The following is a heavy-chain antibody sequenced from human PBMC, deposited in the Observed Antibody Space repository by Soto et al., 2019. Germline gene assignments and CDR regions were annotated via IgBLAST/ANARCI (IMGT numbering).Heavy chain of an antibody. CDR2: INTSGGST. CDR1: GYTFTSYY. Sequence: QVQLVQSGAEVKKPGASVKVSCKASGYTFTSYYMHWVRQAPGQGLEWMGIINTSGGSTSYAQKFQGRVTMTRDTSTSTVYMELSSLRSEDTAVYYCARGDYYDSSGYDDAFDIWGQGTMVTVSS. CDR3: ARGDYYDSSGYDDAFDI. V-gene: IGHV1-46*01. J-gene: IGHJ3*02. D-gene: IGHD3-22*01.